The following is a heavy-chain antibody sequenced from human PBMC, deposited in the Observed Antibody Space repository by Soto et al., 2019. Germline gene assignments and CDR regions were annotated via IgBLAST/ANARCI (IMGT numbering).Heavy chain of an antibody. J-gene: IGHJ6*02. D-gene: IGHD1-1*01. CDR3: ARHPSEGYNWNDYGMDV. V-gene: IGHV4-39*01. CDR2: IYYSGST. Sequence: QLQLQESGPGLVKPSETLSLTCTVSGGSISSSSYYWGWIRQPPGKGLEWIGSIYYSGSTYYNPSLKSRVTISVDTSKNQFSLKLSSVTAADTAVYYGARHPSEGYNWNDYGMDVWGQGTTVTVSS. CDR1: GGSISSSSYY.